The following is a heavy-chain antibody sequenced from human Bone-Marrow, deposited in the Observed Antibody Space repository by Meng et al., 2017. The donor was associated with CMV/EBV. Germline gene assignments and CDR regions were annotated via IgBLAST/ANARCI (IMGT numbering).Heavy chain of an antibody. J-gene: IGHJ5*02. CDR1: GFTFSDYY. CDR2: ISSSGSTI. Sequence: GGSLRLPCAASGFTFSDYYMSWIRQAPGKGLEWVSYISSSGSTIYYADSVKGRFTISRDNAKNSLYLQMNSLRAEDTAVYYCARDSPLASSKFDPWGQGTLVTVSS. D-gene: IGHD3-3*02. V-gene: IGHV3-11*01. CDR3: ARDSPLASSKFDP.